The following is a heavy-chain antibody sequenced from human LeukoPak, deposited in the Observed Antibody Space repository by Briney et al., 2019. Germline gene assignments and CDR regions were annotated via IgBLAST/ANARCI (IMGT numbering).Heavy chain of an antibody. V-gene: IGHV4-31*03. Sequence: SETLSLTCTVSGGSISSGGYYWSWIRQHPGKGLEWIGYIYYSGSTYYSPSLKSRVTLSVDTSKNQFSLKLSSVTAADTAVYYCAREGSSYYDILTGYQNWFDPWGQGTLVTVSS. D-gene: IGHD3-9*01. CDR1: GGSISSGGYY. CDR3: AREGSSYYDILTGYQNWFDP. J-gene: IGHJ5*02. CDR2: IYYSGST.